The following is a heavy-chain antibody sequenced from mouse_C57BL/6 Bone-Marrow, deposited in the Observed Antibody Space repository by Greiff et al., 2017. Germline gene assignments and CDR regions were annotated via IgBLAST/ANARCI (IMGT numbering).Heavy chain of an antibody. CDR2: ISTLAYSI. J-gene: IGHJ4*01. V-gene: IGHV5-15*01. CDR1: GFTFSDYG. Sequence: EVMLVESGGGLVKPGGSLKLSCAASGFTFSDYGMAWVRQAPRKGPEWVAFISTLAYSIYYADTVTGGFTISRENAENTLYMEMSSLRSEDTAMYYCARLNYGNARDYWGQGTSVTGSS. D-gene: IGHD1-1*01. CDR3: ARLNYGNARDY.